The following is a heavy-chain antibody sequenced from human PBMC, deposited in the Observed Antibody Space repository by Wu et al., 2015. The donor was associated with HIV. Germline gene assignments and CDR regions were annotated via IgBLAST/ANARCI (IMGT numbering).Heavy chain of an antibody. CDR2: IIPIFGTA. Sequence: QVQLVQSGAEVKKPGSSVKVSCKASGGTFSSYAISWVRQAPGQGLEWMGGIIPIFGTANYAQKFQGRVTITADESTSTAYMELSSLRSEDTAVYYCARGGVGGHCSSTSCYHFDYWGQGTLVTVSS. V-gene: IGHV1-69*12. J-gene: IGHJ4*02. CDR3: ARGGVGGHCSSTSCYHFDY. D-gene: IGHD2-2*01. CDR1: GGTFSSYA.